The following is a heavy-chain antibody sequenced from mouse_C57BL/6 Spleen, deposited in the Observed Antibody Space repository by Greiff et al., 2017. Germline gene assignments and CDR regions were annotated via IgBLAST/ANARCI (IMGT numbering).Heavy chain of an antibody. J-gene: IGHJ2*01. CDR1: GYTFTSYW. Sequence: QVQLQQPGAELVKPGASVKMSCKASGYTFTSYWITWVKQRPGQGLEWIGDIYPGSGSTNYNEKFKSKATLTVDTSSSTAYMQLSSLTSEDSAVYDCARRTGRGLYFDDWGQGTTLTVSS. V-gene: IGHV1-55*01. CDR2: IYPGSGST. D-gene: IGHD4-1*01. CDR3: ARRTGRGLYFDD.